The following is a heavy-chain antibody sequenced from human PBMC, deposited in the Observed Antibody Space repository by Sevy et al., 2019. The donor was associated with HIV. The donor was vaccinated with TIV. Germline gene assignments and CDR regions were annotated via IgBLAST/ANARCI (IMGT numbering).Heavy chain of an antibody. J-gene: IGHJ6*02. CDR1: GFTVSSNY. CDR2: IYSGGST. D-gene: IGHD6-19*01. V-gene: IGHV3-53*01. CDR3: ARGIAVAGISYYGMDV. Sequence: GGALRLSCVASGFTVSSNYMSWVRQAPGKGLEWVSVIYSGGSTYYADSVKGRFTISRDNSKNTLYLQMNSLRAEDTAVYYCARGIAVAGISYYGMDVWGQGTTVTVSS.